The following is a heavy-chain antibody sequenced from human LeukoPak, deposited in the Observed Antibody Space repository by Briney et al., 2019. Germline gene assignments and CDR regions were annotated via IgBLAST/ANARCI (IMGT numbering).Heavy chain of an antibody. CDR1: GYTFTSYD. CDR3: AREGSDSSGYSYYYYYMDV. V-gene: IGHV1-8*01. J-gene: IGHJ6*03. D-gene: IGHD3-22*01. Sequence: GASVKVSCKASGYTFTSYDINWVRQATGQGLEWMGWMNPNSGNTGYAQKFQGRVTMTRNTSIRTAYMELSSLRSEDTAVYYCAREGSDSSGYSYYYYYMDVWGKGTTVTISS. CDR2: MNPNSGNT.